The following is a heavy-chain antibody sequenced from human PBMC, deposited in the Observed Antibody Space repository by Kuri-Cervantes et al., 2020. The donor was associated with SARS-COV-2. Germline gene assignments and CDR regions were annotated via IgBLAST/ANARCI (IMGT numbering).Heavy chain of an antibody. CDR1: GYTSTGYY. CDR3: ARVPYYGPLDY. V-gene: IGHV1-2*02. J-gene: IGHJ4*02. D-gene: IGHD4-17*01. Sequence: ASVKVSCKASGYTSTGYYMHWVRQAPGQGLEWMGWINPNSGGTNYAQKFQGGVTMTRDTSISTAYMELSRLRSDDTAVYYCARVPYYGPLDYWGQGTLVTVSS. CDR2: INPNSGGT.